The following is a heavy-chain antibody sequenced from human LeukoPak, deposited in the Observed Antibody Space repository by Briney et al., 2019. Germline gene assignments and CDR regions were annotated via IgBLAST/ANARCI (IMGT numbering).Heavy chain of an antibody. J-gene: IGHJ4*02. Sequence: TSETLSLTCAVSGGSISSSNWWSWVRQPPEKGLEWIGEIYHRGSTNYNPSLKSRVTISVDKSKNQFSLKLSSVTAADTAVYYCARNRYHGYDFDFWGPGTLVTVSS. CDR3: ARNRYHGYDFDF. CDR1: GGSISSSNW. D-gene: IGHD5-12*01. V-gene: IGHV4-4*02. CDR2: IYHRGST.